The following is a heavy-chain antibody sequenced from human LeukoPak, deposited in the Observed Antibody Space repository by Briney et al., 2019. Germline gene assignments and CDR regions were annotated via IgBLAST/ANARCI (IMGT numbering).Heavy chain of an antibody. V-gene: IGHV4-59*01. D-gene: IGHD1-26*01. CDR2: IYYSGST. Sequence: SETLSLNCTVSGGSISSYYWSWIRQPPGKGLEWIGYIYYSGSTNYNPSLKSRVTISVDTSKNQFSRKLSSVTAADTAVYYCARAISGSYSRAFDIWGQGTMVTVSS. CDR3: ARAISGSYSRAFDI. CDR1: GGSISSYY. J-gene: IGHJ3*02.